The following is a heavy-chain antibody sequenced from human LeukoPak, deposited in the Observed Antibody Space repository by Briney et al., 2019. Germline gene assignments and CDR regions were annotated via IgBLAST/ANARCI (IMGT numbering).Heavy chain of an antibody. Sequence: EASVKVSCKASGYTFTGYYMHWVRQAPGQGLEWMGWINPNSGGTEYAQKFQGRVTMTSDASISTAYMELSSLRSDDTAVYYCASRPDQHLLYYFDYWGQGALVTVSS. CDR1: GYTFTGYY. D-gene: IGHD2-15*01. CDR2: INPNSGGT. J-gene: IGHJ4*02. V-gene: IGHV1-2*02. CDR3: ASRPDQHLLYYFDY.